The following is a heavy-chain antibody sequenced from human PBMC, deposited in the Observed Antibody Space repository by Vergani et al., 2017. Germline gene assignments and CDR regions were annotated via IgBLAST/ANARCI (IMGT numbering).Heavy chain of an antibody. CDR2: ISGSGGST. Sequence: EVQLLESGGGLVKPGGSLRLSCAASGFTFCSYAMSWVRQAPGKGLEWVSAISGSGGSTYYADSVKGRFTIARDKSKNTLYLPMNSLRAEDTAVYYCAKGGGSGIAFYWYFDLWGRGTLVTVSS. CDR3: AKGGGSGIAFYWYFDL. J-gene: IGHJ2*01. CDR1: GFTFCSYA. D-gene: IGHD6-13*01. V-gene: IGHV3-23*01.